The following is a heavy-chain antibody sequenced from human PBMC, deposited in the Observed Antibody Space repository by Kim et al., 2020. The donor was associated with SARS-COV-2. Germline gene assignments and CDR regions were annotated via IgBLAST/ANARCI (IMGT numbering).Heavy chain of an antibody. Sequence: YNPSLKSRVTISVDTSKNQFSLKLSSVTAADTAVYYCASRGTNYYYGMDVWGQGTTVTVSS. CDR3: ASRGTNYYYGMDV. V-gene: IGHV4-39*01. J-gene: IGHJ6*02. D-gene: IGHD3-10*01.